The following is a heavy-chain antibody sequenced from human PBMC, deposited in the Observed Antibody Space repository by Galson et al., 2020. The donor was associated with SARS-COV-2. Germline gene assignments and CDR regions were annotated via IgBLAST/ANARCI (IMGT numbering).Heavy chain of an antibody. CDR2: ISVYNSNT. D-gene: IGHD2-21*02. CDR3: ARDAYCGADCFSYFQY. CDR1: GYTFTSYG. V-gene: IGHV1-18*01. Sequence: GESLKISCKASGYTFTSYGISWVRQAPGQGLEWMGWISVYNSNTNYGQKFQDRVTMSADTSTNTVYMELRSLTSDDTAVYYCARDAYCGADCFSYFQYWGQGTLVTVSS. J-gene: IGHJ1*01.